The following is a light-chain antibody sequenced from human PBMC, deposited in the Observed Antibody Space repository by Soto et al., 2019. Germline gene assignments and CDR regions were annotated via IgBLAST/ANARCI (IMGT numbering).Light chain of an antibody. CDR1: QGVGNE. J-gene: IGKJ5*01. CDR2: AAS. Sequence: IQMTQSPSSLSASVGDRVPITCRASQGVGNELGWYQQKPGKAPKLLIYAASTLQSGVPSRFSGSGSGTDFTLTISCLQSEDFATYYCQQYYSYPITFGQGTR. V-gene: IGKV1-17*01. CDR3: QQYYSYPIT.